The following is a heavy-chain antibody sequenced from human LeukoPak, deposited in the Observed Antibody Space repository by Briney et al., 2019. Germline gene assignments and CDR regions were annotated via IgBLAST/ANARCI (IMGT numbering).Heavy chain of an antibody. Sequence: GGSLRLSCAASGFTVSTNYMSWVRQAPGKGLEWVSVIYSGGLTYYADSVKGRFTISRDNYKNTLNLQMNSLRAEDTAVYYCARDTVAGGDYWGQGTLVTVSS. CDR1: GFTVSTNY. J-gene: IGHJ4*02. CDR2: IYSGGLT. V-gene: IGHV3-66*01. D-gene: IGHD6-19*01. CDR3: ARDTVAGGDY.